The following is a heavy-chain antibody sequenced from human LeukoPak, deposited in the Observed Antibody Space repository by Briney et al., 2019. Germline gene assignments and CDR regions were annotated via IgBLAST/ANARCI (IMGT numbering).Heavy chain of an antibody. CDR3: ARGKFGYSSSWYGGEVDY. CDR2: MNPNSGNT. CDR1: GYTFTSND. Sequence: ASVKVSCKXSGYTFTSNDINWVRQATGQGLEWMGRMNPNSGNTGYAQKFQGRVTMTRNTSISTAYMELSSLRSEDTAVYYCARGKFGYSSSWYGGEVDYWGQGTLVTVSS. V-gene: IGHV1-8*01. J-gene: IGHJ4*02. D-gene: IGHD6-13*01.